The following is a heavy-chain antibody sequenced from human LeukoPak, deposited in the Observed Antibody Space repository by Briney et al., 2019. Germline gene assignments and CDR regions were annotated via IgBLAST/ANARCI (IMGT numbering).Heavy chain of an antibody. V-gene: IGHV4-59*08. CDR1: GGSISSYY. D-gene: IGHD6-19*01. J-gene: IGHJ4*02. CDR3: ASSAWGGGGFDY. CDR2: IYHSGST. Sequence: SETLSLTCTVSGGSISSYYWSWIRQPPGKGLEWIGYIYHSGSTNYNPSLKSRVTTSIDTSKNQFSLKLTSVTAADTAVYYCASSAWGGGGFDYWGQGILVTVSS.